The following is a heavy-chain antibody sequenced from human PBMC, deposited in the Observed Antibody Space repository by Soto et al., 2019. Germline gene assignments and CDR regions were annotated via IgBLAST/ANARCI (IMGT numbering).Heavy chain of an antibody. J-gene: IGHJ6*02. CDR3: EADSNYRSYGMDV. CDR2: INAGNGNT. Sequence: ASVKVSCKASGYTFTSYAMHWVRQAPGQRLEWMGWINAGNGNTKYSQKFQGRVTITRDTSASTAYMELNSLRAEDTAVYYCEADSNYRSYGMDVWGQGTTVTVSS. V-gene: IGHV1-3*01. D-gene: IGHD4-4*01. CDR1: GYTFTSYA.